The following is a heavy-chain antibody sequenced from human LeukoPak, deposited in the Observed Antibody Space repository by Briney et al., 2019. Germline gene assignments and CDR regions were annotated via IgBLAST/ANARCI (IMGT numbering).Heavy chain of an antibody. CDR1: GGSISSGGYY. V-gene: IGHV4-31*03. CDR2: IYYSGST. J-gene: IGHJ4*02. Sequence: PSQTLSLTCTVSGGSISSGGYYWNWIRQLPGKGLEWIGYIYYSGSTCYNPSLKSRVTISVDTSKNQFSLRLSSVTAADTAVYYCARDGGYGSGSYRFDYWGQGTLVTVSS. D-gene: IGHD3-10*01. CDR3: ARDGGYGSGSYRFDY.